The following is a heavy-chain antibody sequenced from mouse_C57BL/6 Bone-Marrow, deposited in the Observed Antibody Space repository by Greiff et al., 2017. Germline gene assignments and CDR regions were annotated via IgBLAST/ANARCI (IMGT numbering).Heavy chain of an antibody. CDR1: GFSFTSYA. J-gene: IGHJ4*01. D-gene: IGHD1-1*01. CDR2: IWTGGGP. CDR3: ARKTTVVANYYAMDY. Sequence: ESGPGLVAPSQSLSITCPVSGFSFTSYAISWVRQPPGKGLEWLGVIWTGGGPNYNSALKSRLSISKDKSKSQVFLKMNSLQTDDTARYYCARKTTVVANYYAMDYWGQGTSVTVSS. V-gene: IGHV2-9-1*01.